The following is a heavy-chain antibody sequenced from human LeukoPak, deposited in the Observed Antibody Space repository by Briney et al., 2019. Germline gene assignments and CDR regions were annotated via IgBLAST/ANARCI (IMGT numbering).Heavy chain of an antibody. CDR1: GGSFSGYY. J-gene: IGHJ4*02. CDR2: INHSGST. D-gene: IGHD1/OR15-1a*01. Sequence: PSETLSLTCAVYGGSFSGYYWSWIRQPPGKGLEWIGEINHSGSTNYNPSLKSRVTISVDTSKNQFSLKLSSVTAAVTAVYYCTRGDSTNKNDYWGQGTLVTVSS. CDR3: TRGDSTNKNDY. V-gene: IGHV4-34*01.